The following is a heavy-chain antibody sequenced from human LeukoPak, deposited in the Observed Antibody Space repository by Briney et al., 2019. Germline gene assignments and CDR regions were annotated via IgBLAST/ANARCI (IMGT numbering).Heavy chain of an antibody. V-gene: IGHV3-20*04. Sequence: GGSLRLSCAASGFNFDDYGMSWVRQAPGKGLEWVSGINWSGGSTGYTDSVKGRFTISRDNAKNSLYLQMNSLRADDTAVYYCAALDHGHDFWGQGTLVTVSS. CDR3: AALDHGHDF. CDR1: GFNFDDYG. CDR2: INWSGGST. J-gene: IGHJ4*02.